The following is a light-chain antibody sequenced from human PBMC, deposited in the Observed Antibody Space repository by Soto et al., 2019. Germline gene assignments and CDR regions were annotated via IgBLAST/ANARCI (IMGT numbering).Light chain of an antibody. CDR2: DAS. J-gene: IGKJ1*01. CDR1: QSISRT. Sequence: IVLTQSPDTLSVSPGERATLSCRASQSISRTLAWYQQKSGQPPRLLIYDASTRATGFPARFSGSGSGTEFTLTISSLQPDDFATYYCQQYNTYSPERTFGQGTKVDIK. V-gene: IGKV3D-15*01. CDR3: QQYNTYSPERT.